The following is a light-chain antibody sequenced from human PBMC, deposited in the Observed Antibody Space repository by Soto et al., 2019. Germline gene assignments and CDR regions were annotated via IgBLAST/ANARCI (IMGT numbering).Light chain of an antibody. CDR1: QSISTW. Sequence: DIQMTQSPSTLSAYVGDRVIITCRASQSISTWLAWYQQKPGEGPKLLIYSASTLQSGVPSRFSGSGSGTEFTLTISGLQPDDFATYYCQQYDGNFGGGTRVEIK. CDR2: SAS. V-gene: IGKV1-5*01. J-gene: IGKJ4*01. CDR3: QQYDGN.